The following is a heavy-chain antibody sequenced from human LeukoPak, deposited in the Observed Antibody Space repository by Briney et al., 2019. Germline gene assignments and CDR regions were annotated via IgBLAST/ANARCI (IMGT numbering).Heavy chain of an antibody. J-gene: IGHJ4*02. CDR1: GLTFSSYW. D-gene: IGHD4-23*01. Sequence: GGSLRLSCAASGLTFSSYWVHWVRQAPGKGLVWVSRINDDGSSRTYADSVKGRFNIPRDNAKNTLYLQMNSMRAEDTAVYYCAREGRDYGGNPFDYWGQGTLVTVSS. CDR3: AREGRDYGGNPFDY. V-gene: IGHV3-74*01. CDR2: INDDGSSR.